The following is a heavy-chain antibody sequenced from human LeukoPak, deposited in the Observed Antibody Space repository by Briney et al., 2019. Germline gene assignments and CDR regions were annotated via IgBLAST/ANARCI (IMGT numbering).Heavy chain of an antibody. J-gene: IGHJ4*02. CDR2: IYYSGST. CDR3: ARDAYCGGDCYLDY. Sequence: PSETLSLTCTVSGGSISSHYWSWIRQPPGKGLEWIGYIYYSGSTNYNPSLKSRVTISVDTSKNQFSLKLSSVTAADTAVYYCARDAYCGGDCYLDYWGQGTLVTVSS. V-gene: IGHV4-59*11. CDR1: GGSISSHY. D-gene: IGHD2-21*02.